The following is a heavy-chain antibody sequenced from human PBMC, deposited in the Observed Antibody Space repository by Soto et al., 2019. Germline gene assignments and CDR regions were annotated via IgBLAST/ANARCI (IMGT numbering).Heavy chain of an antibody. V-gene: IGHV1-2*02. CDR1: GYTFAGPS. J-gene: IGHJ4*02. CDR2: INPDNGGT. D-gene: IGHD2-21*02. CDR3: AIARYSSAYCYTNSLYYFDY. Sequence: ASVKVSCKASGYTFAGPSIHWVPQAPGQGLEWMGWINPDNGGTNYAQRFQERVTMTRDTAISKAYMELSKLRSDFTAVYYCAIARYSSAYCYTNSLYYFDYWGQAARVTVSS.